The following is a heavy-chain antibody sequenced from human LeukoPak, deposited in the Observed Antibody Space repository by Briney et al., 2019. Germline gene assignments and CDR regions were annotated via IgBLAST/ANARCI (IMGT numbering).Heavy chain of an antibody. V-gene: IGHV3-30*19. CDR2: ISYDGSNK. Sequence: GGSLRLSCAASGFTFSSYGMHWVRQAPGKGLEWVAVISYDGSNKYYADSVKGRFTISRDNSKNTLYLQMNSLRAEDTAVYYCARGETAMLPRGVTYWGQGTLVTVSS. J-gene: IGHJ4*02. CDR1: GFTFSSYG. CDR3: ARGETAMLPRGVTY. D-gene: IGHD5-18*01.